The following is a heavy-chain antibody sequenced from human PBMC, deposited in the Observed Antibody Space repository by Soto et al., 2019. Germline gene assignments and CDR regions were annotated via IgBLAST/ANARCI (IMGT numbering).Heavy chain of an antibody. CDR2: ISSYNRNT. Sequence: ASVEVSWKECGERIKSYGRRWVRQETGQGIEWMGCISSYNRNTNYAQKLQGRLTMTTDTSTSTAYMELRSLRSDDTAVYYCARTYYFFFNGYFSLNYYYSFMAVWVKRTTVTVSS. CDR1: GERIKSYG. CDR3: ARTYYFFFNGYFSLNYYYSFMAV. D-gene: IGHD3-3*01. V-gene: IGHV1-18*01. J-gene: IGHJ6*03.